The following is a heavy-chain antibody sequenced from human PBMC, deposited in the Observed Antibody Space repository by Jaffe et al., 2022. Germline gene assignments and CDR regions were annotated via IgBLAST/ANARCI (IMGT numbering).Heavy chain of an antibody. Sequence: QVQLQESGPGLVKPSQTLSLTCTVSGGSISSGSYYWSWIRQPAGKGLEWIGRIYTSGSTNYNPSLKSRVTISVDTSKNQFSLKLSSVTAADTAVYYCGGGVLYYYDSLGDYWGQGTLVTVSS. D-gene: IGHD3-22*01. CDR1: GGSISSGSYY. V-gene: IGHV4-61*02. J-gene: IGHJ4*02. CDR3: GGGVLYYYDSLGDY. CDR2: IYTSGST.